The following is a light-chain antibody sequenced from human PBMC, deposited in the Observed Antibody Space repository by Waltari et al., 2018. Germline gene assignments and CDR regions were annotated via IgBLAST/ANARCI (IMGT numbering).Light chain of an antibody. CDR2: DVA. CDR3: TSKTTSNTLV. Sequence: QSALTQPGPVSGAPGQSIPLSCTGTTSDVGGYDYVPWYQHYPGEAPKLILYDVANRPSGVAKRFSGSKSGSTASLTISGLQAEDEALYYCTSKTTSNTLVFGGGTKVTVL. CDR1: TSDVGGYDY. V-gene: IGLV2-14*03. J-gene: IGLJ3*02.